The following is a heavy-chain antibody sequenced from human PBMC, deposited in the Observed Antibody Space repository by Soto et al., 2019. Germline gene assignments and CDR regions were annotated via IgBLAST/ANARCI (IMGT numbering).Heavy chain of an antibody. CDR3: ARRIVATETFDY. J-gene: IGHJ4*02. CDR2: IFYSGST. D-gene: IGHD5-12*01. Sequence: SETLSLTCTVSGDSISSSNYFWGWIRQPPGKGLEWIGTIFYSGSTYYNPSLKSRVTISVDTSKNQFSLRLISVTAADTAVYYCARRIVATETFDYWGQGTLVTVSS. CDR1: GDSISSSNYF. V-gene: IGHV4-39*01.